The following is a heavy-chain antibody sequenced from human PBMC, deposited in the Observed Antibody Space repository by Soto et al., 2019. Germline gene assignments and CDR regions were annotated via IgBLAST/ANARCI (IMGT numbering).Heavy chain of an antibody. CDR3: AKHLGFCSGDGCYRGFDC. Sequence: SETLSLTCGVSGASLSGYYRSWIRQPPGKGLEWIGEINDSGSTSYNPSIKSRVTITVDTSKNQFSMKLSSVTAADTAVYYFAKHLGFCSGDGCYRGFDCWGQGTLVTVSS. CDR1: GASLSGYY. J-gene: IGHJ4*02. D-gene: IGHD2-15*01. V-gene: IGHV4-34*01. CDR2: INDSGST.